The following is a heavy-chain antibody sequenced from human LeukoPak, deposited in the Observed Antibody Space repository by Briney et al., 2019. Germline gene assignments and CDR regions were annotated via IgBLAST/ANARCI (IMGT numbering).Heavy chain of an antibody. CDR3: AKDERLVGDHEADN. Sequence: PGGSLRLSCAASGLTFSIYAMSWVRQAPGKGLQWVSTITDSGGSTHYSDSVKGRFTISRDNSRNTLYLQMNSLRAEDTAEYYCAKDERLVGDHEADNWGQGTLVTVSS. V-gene: IGHV3-23*01. CDR1: GLTFSIYA. D-gene: IGHD1-26*01. CDR2: ITDSGGST. J-gene: IGHJ4*02.